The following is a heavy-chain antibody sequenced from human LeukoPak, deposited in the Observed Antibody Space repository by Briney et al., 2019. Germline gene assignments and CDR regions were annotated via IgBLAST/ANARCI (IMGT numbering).Heavy chain of an antibody. CDR3: ARSLGYCSGTSCQRWFDP. CDR1: GGSISSGDYY. D-gene: IGHD2-2*01. CDR2: IYYSGST. Sequence: TLSLTCTVSGGSISSGDYYWSWIRQPPGKGLEWIGYIYYSGSTYYNPSLKSRVTISVDTSKNQFSLKLSSVTAADTAVYYCARSLGYCSGTSCQRWFDPWGQGTLVTVSS. J-gene: IGHJ5*02. V-gene: IGHV4-30-4*08.